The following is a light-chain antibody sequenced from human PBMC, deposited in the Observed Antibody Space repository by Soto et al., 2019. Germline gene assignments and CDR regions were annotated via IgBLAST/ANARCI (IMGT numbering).Light chain of an antibody. CDR3: LLFYGGAQPWV. J-gene: IGLJ3*02. CDR1: TGAVTSGHY. CDR2: STS. V-gene: IGLV7-43*01. Sequence: QTVVTQEPSLTVSPGGTVTLTCASSTGAVTSGHYPNWFQQKPGQAPRALIYSTSNKHPWTPARFSGALLGGKAALTLSGVQPEDEADYYCLLFYGGAQPWVFGGGTKLTVL.